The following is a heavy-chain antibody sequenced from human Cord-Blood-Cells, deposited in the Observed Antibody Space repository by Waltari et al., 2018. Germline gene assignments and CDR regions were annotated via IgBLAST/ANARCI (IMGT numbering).Heavy chain of an antibody. Sequence: QVQLVESGGGVVQPGGSLRLSCAASGVTFSSYAMHWVRQGPGKGLGWVEFISNDGSNKYYADSVKGRFTIARDNSKNTLYLQMNSLRAEDTAVHYCASLYSGSLFDYWGQGTLVTVSS. J-gene: IGHJ4*02. D-gene: IGHD1-26*01. CDR1: GVTFSSYA. CDR3: ASLYSGSLFDY. V-gene: IGHV3-30-3*01. CDR2: ISNDGSNK.